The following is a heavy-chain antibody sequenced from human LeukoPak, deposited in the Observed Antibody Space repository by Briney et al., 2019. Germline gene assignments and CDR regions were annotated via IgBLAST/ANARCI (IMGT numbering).Heavy chain of an antibody. CDR1: GFTFSSYA. V-gene: IGHV3-49*04. Sequence: GGSLRLSCAASGFTFSSYAMSWVRQAPGKGLEWVGFIRSKAYGGTTEYAASVKGRFTISRDDSKSIAYLQMNSLKTEDTAVYYCTRDCEPPAMVLYYFDYWGQGTLVTVSS. CDR3: TRDCEPPAMVLYYFDY. D-gene: IGHD5-18*01. CDR2: IRSKAYGGTT. J-gene: IGHJ4*02.